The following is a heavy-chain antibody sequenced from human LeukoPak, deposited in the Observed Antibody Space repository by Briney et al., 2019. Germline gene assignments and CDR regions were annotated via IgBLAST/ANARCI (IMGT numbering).Heavy chain of an antibody. CDR2: IIPSFGTA. Sequence: RASVKVSCKTSGGTFSTYAISWVRQAPGQGLEWMGRIIPSFGTANYAQKFQGRVTITTDESTSTVYMELSSLRSEDTAVYFCERNVAVPGVHFDYWGQGTLVTVSS. CDR1: GGTFSTYA. J-gene: IGHJ4*02. D-gene: IGHD6-19*01. CDR3: ERNVAVPGVHFDY. V-gene: IGHV1-69*05.